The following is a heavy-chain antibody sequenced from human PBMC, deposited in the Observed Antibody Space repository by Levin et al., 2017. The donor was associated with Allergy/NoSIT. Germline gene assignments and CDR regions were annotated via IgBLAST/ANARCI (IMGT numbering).Heavy chain of an antibody. V-gene: IGHV4-31*03. Sequence: SQTLSLTCTVSGGSISSGGYYWSWIRQHPGKGLEWIGYIYYSGSTYYNPSLKSRVTISVDTSKNQFSLKLSSVTAADTAVYYCARGIPLSFHDYGDYVEYYFDYWGQGTLVTVSS. CDR1: GGSISSGGYY. CDR2: IYYSGST. CDR3: ARGIPLSFHDYGDYVEYYFDY. J-gene: IGHJ4*02. D-gene: IGHD4-17*01.